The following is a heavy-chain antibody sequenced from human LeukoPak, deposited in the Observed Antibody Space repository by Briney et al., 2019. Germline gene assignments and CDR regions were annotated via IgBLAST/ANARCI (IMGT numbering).Heavy chain of an antibody. D-gene: IGHD4-23*01. J-gene: IGHJ4*02. CDR1: GFTLSSYE. Sequence: GGSLRLSCAASGFTLSSYEMNWVRQAPGKGLEWVSYISSSGNLIYYADSVKGRFTISRDNSKNTLYLQMNSLRAEDTAVYYCARRAGGYSHPYDYWGQGILVTVSS. V-gene: IGHV3-48*03. CDR2: ISSSGNLI. CDR3: ARRAGGYSHPYDY.